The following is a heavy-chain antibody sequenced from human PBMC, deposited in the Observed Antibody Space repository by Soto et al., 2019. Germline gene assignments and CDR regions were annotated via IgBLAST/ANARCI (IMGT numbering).Heavy chain of an antibody. D-gene: IGHD6-19*01. CDR1: GFSLDTFAVG. V-gene: IGHV2-5*02. Sequence: QITLKESGPTLVKPTQTLTLTCTFSGFSLDTFAVGVNWLRQPPGKPLEWLALIYWDDTKHYSSSLRNRLTITKDTSKNQVVLTMTNMDPVDTATYYCAHGSGWLSDQWGQGTLVTVSS. CDR3: AHGSGWLSDQ. J-gene: IGHJ4*02. CDR2: IYWDDTK.